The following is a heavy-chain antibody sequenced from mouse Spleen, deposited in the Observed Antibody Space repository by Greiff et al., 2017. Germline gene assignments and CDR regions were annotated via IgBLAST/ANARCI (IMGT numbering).Heavy chain of an antibody. V-gene: IGHV1-15*01. D-gene: IGHD1-1*01. CDR3: ARSPYYYGSSYEAY. J-gene: IGHJ3*01. CDR2: IDPETGGT. Sequence: QVQLQQSGAELVRPGASVTLSCKASGYTFTDYEMHWVKQTPVHGLEWIGAIDPETGGTAYNQKFKGKAILTADKSSSTAYMELRSLTSEDSAVYFCARSPYYYGSSYEAYWGQGTLVTVSA. CDR1: GYTFTDYE.